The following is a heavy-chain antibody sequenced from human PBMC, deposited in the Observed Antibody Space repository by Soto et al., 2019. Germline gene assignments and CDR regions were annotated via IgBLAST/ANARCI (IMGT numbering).Heavy chain of an antibody. Sequence: GGSLRLSCAASGFTFSSYAMGWVRQAPGKGLEWVSAISGSGGSTYYADSVKGRFTISRDNSKNTLYLQMNSLRAEDTAVYYCARIAVAADWFDPWGQGTLVTVS. V-gene: IGHV3-23*01. CDR1: GFTFSSYA. J-gene: IGHJ5*02. D-gene: IGHD6-19*01. CDR2: ISGSGGST. CDR3: ARIAVAADWFDP.